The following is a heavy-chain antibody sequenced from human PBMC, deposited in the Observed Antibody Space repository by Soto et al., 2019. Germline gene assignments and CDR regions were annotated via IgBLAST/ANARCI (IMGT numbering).Heavy chain of an antibody. V-gene: IGHV4-4*02. CDR1: GASISSTNW. D-gene: IGHD2-15*01. J-gene: IGHJ4*02. CDR3: ATLPPRIVVVVLPIPT. CDR2: IYHTGST. Sequence: QVQLQESGPRLVKPSGTLSLTCAVSGASISSTNWWTWVRQPPGKGLEWIGEIYHTGSTNYNPSLKRRVTISLDKSNNPFSLNLSSVTAADTAVYYCATLPPRIVVVVLPIPTWGQGTLVTVSS.